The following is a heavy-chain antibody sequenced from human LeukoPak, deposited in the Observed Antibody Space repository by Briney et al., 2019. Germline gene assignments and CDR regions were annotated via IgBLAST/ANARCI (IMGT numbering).Heavy chain of an antibody. D-gene: IGHD4-17*01. CDR3: ARDYFGDYIDS. CDR1: GGTFSSYA. V-gene: IGHV1-2*02. CDR2: INPNSGGT. Sequence: GASVKVSCKASGGTFSSYAISWVRQAPGQGLEWMGWINPNSGGTYYVQRFQGRVTMTRDTSLRTAYMIMSRLRSDDTAIFYCARDYFGDYIDSWGQGTLVTVSS. J-gene: IGHJ4*02.